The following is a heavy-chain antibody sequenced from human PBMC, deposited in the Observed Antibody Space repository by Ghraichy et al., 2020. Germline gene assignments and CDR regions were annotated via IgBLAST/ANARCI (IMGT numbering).Heavy chain of an antibody. CDR1: GGSVSSGSYY. D-gene: IGHD2-15*01. J-gene: IGHJ3*02. Sequence: SQTLSLTCTVSGGSVSSGSYYWTWIRPPPGKGLEWIGHSYYSGSTYYNPSLRSRVTISVDTSKNQFSLKLTSLTAADTAVYYCARSDIVVVVAAMEKAVDIWGQGTMVTVSS. CDR3: ARSDIVVVVAAMEKAVDI. CDR2: SYYSGST. V-gene: IGHV4-61*01.